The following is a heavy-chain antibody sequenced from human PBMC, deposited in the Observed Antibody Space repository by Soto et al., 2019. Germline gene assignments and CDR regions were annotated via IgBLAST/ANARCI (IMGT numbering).Heavy chain of an antibody. Sequence: QVQLQESGPGLVKPSQTLSLTCTVSGGSISSGGYYWSWIRQHPGKGLEWIGYIYYSGSTYYNPSLKSRVTISVDTSKNQFSLKLSSVTAADTAVYYCARVTMVRGVIIPLVYGMDVWGQGTTVTVSS. J-gene: IGHJ6*02. CDR2: IYYSGST. CDR1: GGSISSGGYY. D-gene: IGHD3-10*01. V-gene: IGHV4-31*03. CDR3: ARVTMVRGVIIPLVYGMDV.